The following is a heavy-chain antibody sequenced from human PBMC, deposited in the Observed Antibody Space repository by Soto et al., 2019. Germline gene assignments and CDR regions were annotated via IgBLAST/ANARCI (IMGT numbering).Heavy chain of an antibody. Sequence: TGXSLRLACAASGFTFSSYWMSWFRQAPVKGLEWVANIKQGGSEKYYVDSVKGRFTISRDNAKNSLYLQMNSLRAEDTAVYYCAREYYYGSGSYDAFDIWGQGTMVTVS. V-gene: IGHV3-7*01. CDR2: IKQGGSEK. CDR1: GFTFSSYW. CDR3: AREYYYGSGSYDAFDI. J-gene: IGHJ3*02. D-gene: IGHD3-10*01.